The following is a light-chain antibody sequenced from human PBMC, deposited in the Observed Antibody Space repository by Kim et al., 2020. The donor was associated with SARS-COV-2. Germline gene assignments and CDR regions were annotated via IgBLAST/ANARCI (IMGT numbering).Light chain of an antibody. CDR2: EVT. V-gene: IGLV2-8*01. J-gene: IGLJ2*01. CDR3: SSYAGSNNLV. Sequence: GQSVTISCTGTSSHVGGYNYVSWYQQHPGKAPKLMIYEVTKRPSGVPDRFSGSKSGNTASLTVSGLQAEDEADYYCSSYAGSNNLVFGGGTQLTVL. CDR1: SSHVGGYNY.